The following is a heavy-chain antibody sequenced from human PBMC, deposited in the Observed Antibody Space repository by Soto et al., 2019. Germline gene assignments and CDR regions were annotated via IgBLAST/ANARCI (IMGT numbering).Heavy chain of an antibody. CDR3: AKSLLPAMIWFDP. CDR2: IIPIFGTA. J-gene: IGHJ5*02. V-gene: IGHV1-69*13. Sequence: SVKVSCKASGGTFSSYAISWVRQAPGQGLEWMGGIIPIFGTANYAQKFQGRVTITADESTSTAYMELSSLRSEDTAVYYCAKSLLPAMIWFDPWGQGTLVTVSS. CDR1: GGTFSSYA. D-gene: IGHD2-2*01.